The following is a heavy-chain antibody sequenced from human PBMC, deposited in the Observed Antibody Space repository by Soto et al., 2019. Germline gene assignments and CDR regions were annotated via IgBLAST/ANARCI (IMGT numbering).Heavy chain of an antibody. J-gene: IGHJ5*02. CDR2: MNPHCGST. D-gene: IGHD1-26*01. V-gene: IGHV1-46*01. CDR3: ARSSGGNFGIIIEGTNWFAP. CDR1: RDTVPSYY. Sequence: SVNVSCKARRDTVPSYYLNWVQQAPVQGLEWIGFMNPHCGSTVYAQKFQGRVTMTRDTSAGTVYMELSSMRSEDTAVYYCARSSGGNFGIIIEGTNWFAPWGQGTQVTVYS.